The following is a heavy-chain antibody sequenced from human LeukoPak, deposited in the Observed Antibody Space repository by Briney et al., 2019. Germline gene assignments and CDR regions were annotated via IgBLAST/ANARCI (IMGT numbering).Heavy chain of an antibody. J-gene: IGHJ4*02. CDR2: IRYDGSNK. CDR3: AKDLHPYYYGSGPFDY. CDR1: GFTFSSYG. V-gene: IGHV3-30*02. D-gene: IGHD3-10*01. Sequence: GGSLRLSCAASGFTFSSYGMHWVRQAPGKGLEWVAFIRYDGSNKYYADSVKGRFTISRDNSKNTLYLQMNSLRAEDTAVYYCAKDLHPYYYGSGPFDYWGQGTLVTVSS.